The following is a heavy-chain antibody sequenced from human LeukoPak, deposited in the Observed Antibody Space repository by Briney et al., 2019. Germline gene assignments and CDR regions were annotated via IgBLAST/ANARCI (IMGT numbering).Heavy chain of an antibody. CDR2: IKQDGSEK. CDR1: GFTFSSYW. J-gene: IGHJ3*02. D-gene: IGHD1-26*01. CDR3: ARESTVGRTQTDAFDM. V-gene: IGHV3-7*01. Sequence: PGGSLRLSCAASGFTFSSYWMSWVRQAPGKGLEWVANIKQDGSEKYYVDSVKGRFTISRDNAKNTLYLQMNSLGVEDTAVYYCARESTVGRTQTDAFDMWGQGTMVTVSS.